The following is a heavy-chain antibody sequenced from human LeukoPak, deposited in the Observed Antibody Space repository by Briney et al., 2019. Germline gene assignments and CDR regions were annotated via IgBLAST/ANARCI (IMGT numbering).Heavy chain of an antibody. V-gene: IGHV4-39*07. CDR2: IYYSGST. J-gene: IGHJ5*02. CDR3: ARDLGYCSTLSCYPWFDP. CDR1: GDSTSNINYY. Sequence: SETLSLTCTVSGDSTSNINYYWGWIRQPPGKGLEWIGSIYYSGSTYYNPSLKSRVTISVDTSKNQFSLKLSSVTAADTAVYYCARDLGYCSTLSCYPWFDPWGQGTLVTVSS. D-gene: IGHD2-2*01.